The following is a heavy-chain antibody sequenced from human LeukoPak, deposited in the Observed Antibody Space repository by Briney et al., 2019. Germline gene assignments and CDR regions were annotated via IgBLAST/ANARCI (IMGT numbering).Heavy chain of an antibody. J-gene: IGHJ3*02. V-gene: IGHV1-46*01. CDR3: ARGVATVNDAFDI. Sequence: ASVKVSCKASGYTFTIYYMHWVRQAPGQGLEWMGIINPSGGSTSYAQKFQGGVTMTRDTSTSTVYMELSSLRSEDTAVYYCARGVATVNDAFDIWGQGTMVTVSS. CDR2: INPSGGST. CDR1: GYTFTIYY. D-gene: IGHD4-17*01.